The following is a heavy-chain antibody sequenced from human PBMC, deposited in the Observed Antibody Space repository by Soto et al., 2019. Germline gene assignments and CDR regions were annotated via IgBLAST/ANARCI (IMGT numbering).Heavy chain of an antibody. CDR3: ARGPESSQSIYRKNCFDP. CDR2: INHNGGN. D-gene: IGHD2-2*01. CDR1: GGSFSGFY. J-gene: IGHJ5*02. Sequence: SETLSLTCVVTGGSFSGFYWSWIRQPPGKGLEWIGEINHNGGNSYNPSLKSRVTVSLDTSKNQFSLSLTSVTAADTAVYYCARGPESSQSIYRKNCFDPWGQGTLVTVSS. V-gene: IGHV4-34*01.